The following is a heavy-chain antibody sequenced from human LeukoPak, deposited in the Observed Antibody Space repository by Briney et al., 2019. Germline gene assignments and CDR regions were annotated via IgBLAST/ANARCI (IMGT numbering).Heavy chain of an antibody. V-gene: IGHV3-48*02. CDR1: GFTFSSYN. Sequence: PGGSLRLSCAASGFTFSSYNMNWVRQAPGKGLEWVSYISSSSSTIYYADSVKGRFTISRDNAKNSLYLQMNSMRDADTAVYYCAREYSSSSGSVSDYWGQGTLVTVSS. J-gene: IGHJ4*02. CDR2: ISSSSSTI. D-gene: IGHD6-6*01. CDR3: AREYSSSSGSVSDY.